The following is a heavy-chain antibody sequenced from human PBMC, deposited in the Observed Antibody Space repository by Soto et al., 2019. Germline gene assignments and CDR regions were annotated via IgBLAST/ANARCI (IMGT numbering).Heavy chain of an antibody. V-gene: IGHV3-49*03. CDR2: IRSKAYGGTT. CDR1: GLTFGDYA. CDR3: TRVYQTGYCSGGSCSGMDV. D-gene: IGHD2-15*01. J-gene: IGHJ6*02. Sequence: GGSLRLSCTASGLTFGDYAMSWFRQATGKGLEWVGFIRSKAYGGTTEYAASVKGRFTISRDDSKSIAYLQMNSLKTEDTAVYYCTRVYQTGYCSGGSCSGMDVWGQGTTVTVSS.